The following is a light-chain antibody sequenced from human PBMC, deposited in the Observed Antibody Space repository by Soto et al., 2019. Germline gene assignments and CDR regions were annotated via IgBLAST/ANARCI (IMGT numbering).Light chain of an antibody. V-gene: IGLV2-14*01. CDR2: QVT. J-gene: IGLJ1*01. CDR1: ISDIGGYYY. Sequence: HSVLTQAASGSGSPVQSITIASTRTISDIGGYYYVSWYQHHPGKPRQLTIYQVTNRPSGVSHRFSGSQSGNTASLIISGLHAEDEADYYCSSYSSSSTFYVFGTGTKVTVL. CDR3: SSYSSSSTFYV.